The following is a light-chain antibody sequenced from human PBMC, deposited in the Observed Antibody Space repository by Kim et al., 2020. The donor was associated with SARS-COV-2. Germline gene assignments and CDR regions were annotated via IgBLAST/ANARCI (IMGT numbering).Light chain of an antibody. J-gene: IGKJ4*01. CDR2: GAS. V-gene: IGKV3-15*01. CDR3: KQYNKWPTIT. CDR1: QSVSSN. Sequence: EIVMMQSPATLSVSPGERATLSCRASQSVSSNLAWYQQKPGQAPRLLIYGASTRATGIPARFSGSGSGTEFTLTISSLQSEDFAVYYCKQYNKWPTITFGGGTKVDIK.